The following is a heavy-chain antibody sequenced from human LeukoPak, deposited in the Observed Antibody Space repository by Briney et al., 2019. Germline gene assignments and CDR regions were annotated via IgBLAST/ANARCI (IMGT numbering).Heavy chain of an antibody. CDR1: GFTFVSYA. CDR2: ITGSDDKI. J-gene: IGHJ4*02. D-gene: IGHD1-26*01. CDR3: ARDRWDQGGVAY. Sequence: GGSLRLSCAASGFTFVSYAMSWVRQAPGKGLEWVAAITGSDDKIYYVDSVKGRFTISRDNSKNTVSLQMNSLRAEDTAVYYCARDRWDQGGVAYWGQGTLVTVSS. V-gene: IGHV3-23*01.